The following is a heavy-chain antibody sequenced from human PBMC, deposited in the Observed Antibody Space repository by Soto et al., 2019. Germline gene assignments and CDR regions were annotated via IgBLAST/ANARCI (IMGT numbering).Heavy chain of an antibody. Sequence: TETLSLTCAVYGGSFSGYYWSWIRQPPGKGLEWIGEINHSGSTNYNPSLKSRVTISVDTSKNQFSLELSPVTAADTAVYYCARVVRLRYYYYYGMDVWGQGTTVTVSS. CDR2: INHSGST. V-gene: IGHV4-34*01. CDR1: GGSFSGYY. CDR3: ARVVRLRYYYYYGMDV. D-gene: IGHD5-12*01. J-gene: IGHJ6*02.